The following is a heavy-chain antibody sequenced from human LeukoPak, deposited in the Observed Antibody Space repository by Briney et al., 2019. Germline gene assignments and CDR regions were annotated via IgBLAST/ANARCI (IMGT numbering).Heavy chain of an antibody. CDR1: GGSISSDDYY. D-gene: IGHD2-2*01. J-gene: IGHJ5*02. CDR2: IYHSGTA. CDR3: ARVVPAAISWFDP. Sequence: PSETLSLTCTVSGGSISSDDYYWSWIRQHPGKGLEWIGYIYHSGTAYYNPSLKSRVTISVDTSKNQFSLKVTSVADADTAVYYCARVVPAAISWFDPWGQGTLVTVSS. V-gene: IGHV4-31*03.